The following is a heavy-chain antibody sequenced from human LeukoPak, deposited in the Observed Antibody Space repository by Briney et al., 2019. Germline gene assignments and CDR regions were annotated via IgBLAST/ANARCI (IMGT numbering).Heavy chain of an antibody. J-gene: IGHJ5*02. Sequence: ASVKVSCKASGYTFTSCYMHWVRQAPGQGLEWMGIINPSGGSTSYAQKFQGRVTMTRDTSTSTVYMELSSLRSEDTAVYYCARQWLINWFDPWGQGTLVTVSS. CDR2: INPSGGST. V-gene: IGHV1-46*01. CDR3: ARQWLINWFDP. D-gene: IGHD6-19*01. CDR1: GYTFTSCY.